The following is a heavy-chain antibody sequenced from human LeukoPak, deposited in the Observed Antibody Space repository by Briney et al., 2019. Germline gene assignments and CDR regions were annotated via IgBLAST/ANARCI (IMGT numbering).Heavy chain of an antibody. J-gene: IGHJ5*02. CDR3: AREGGWYWGTNWFDP. V-gene: IGHV4-4*07. D-gene: IGHD6-19*01. CDR2: IYTSGST. CDR1: GGSISSYY. Sequence: SETLSLTCTVAGGSISSYYWSWIRQPAGKGLEWIGRIYTSGSTNYNPSLKSRVTMSVDTSKNQFSLKLSSVTAADTAVYYCAREGGWYWGTNWFDPWGQGTLVTVSS.